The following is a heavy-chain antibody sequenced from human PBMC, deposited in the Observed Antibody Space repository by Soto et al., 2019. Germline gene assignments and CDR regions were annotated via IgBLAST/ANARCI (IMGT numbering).Heavy chain of an antibody. Sequence: PSECLSLTCTVSGGSVTSGDYYWCWIRQPPGKGLEWIGHIYYSGSTNYNPSLKSRVTISVDASKNQFSLKLSSVTAADTAIYYCARGPVVTPFVDYWGQGTLVTVSS. CDR3: ARGPVVTPFVDY. D-gene: IGHD2-21*02. CDR2: IYYSGST. V-gene: IGHV4-61*08. CDR1: GGSVTSGDYY. J-gene: IGHJ4*02.